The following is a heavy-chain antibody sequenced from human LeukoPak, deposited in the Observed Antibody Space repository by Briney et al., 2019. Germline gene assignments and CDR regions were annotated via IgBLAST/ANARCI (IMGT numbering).Heavy chain of an antibody. CDR2: IYHSGST. CDR1: GGSISSGGYY. J-gene: IGHJ3*02. CDR3: ARGFMTTVTRDAFDI. V-gene: IGHV4-30-2*01. Sequence: SQTLSLTCTVSGGSISSGGYYWSWIRQPPGKGLEWIGYIYHSGSTYYNPSLKSRVTISVDRSKNQFSLKLSSVTAADTAVYYCARGFMTTVTRDAFDIWGQGTMVTVSS. D-gene: IGHD4-11*01.